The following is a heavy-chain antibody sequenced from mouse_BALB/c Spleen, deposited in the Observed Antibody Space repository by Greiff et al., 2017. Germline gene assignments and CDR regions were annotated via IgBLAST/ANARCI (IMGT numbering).Heavy chain of an antibody. CDR1: GFTFSSYT. D-gene: IGHD1-1*01. J-gene: IGHJ1*01. V-gene: IGHV5-12-2*01. CDR2: ISNGGGST. CDR3: ARRITPGYFDV. Sequence: EVMLVESGGGLVQPGGSRKLSCAASGFTFSSYTMSWVRQTPEKRLEWVAYISNGGGSTYYPDTVKGRFTISRDNAKNTLYLQMSSLKSEDTAMYYCARRITPGYFDVWGAGTTVTVSS.